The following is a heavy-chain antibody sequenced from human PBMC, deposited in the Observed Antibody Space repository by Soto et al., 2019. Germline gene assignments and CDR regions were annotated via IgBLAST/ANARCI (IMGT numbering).Heavy chain of an antibody. CDR3: ARGRYCSSTSCYGRRYYYYYMDV. D-gene: IGHD2-2*01. CDR2: IGTAGDT. Sequence: EVQLVESGGGLVQPGGSLGLSCAASGFTFSSYDMHWVRQATGKGLEWVSAIGTAGDTYYPGSVKVRFTISRENAKNSLYLQMNSLRAGDTAVYYCARGRYCSSTSCYGRRYYYYYMDVWGKGTTVTVSS. CDR1: GFTFSSYD. J-gene: IGHJ6*03. V-gene: IGHV3-13*01.